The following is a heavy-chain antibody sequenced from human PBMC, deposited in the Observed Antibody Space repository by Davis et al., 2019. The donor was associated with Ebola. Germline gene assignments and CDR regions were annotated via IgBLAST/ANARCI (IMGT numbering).Heavy chain of an antibody. V-gene: IGHV1-3*01. Sequence: ASVTVSCKSSGFTFTNYAIHWVRQAPGQSLEWVGWINAGNGNTKYSQKFQGRVTITTDTSASTAYMELSSLRSEDTAMFYCARIILGRDFYGMDVWGQGTTVTVSS. CDR2: INAGNGNT. CDR1: GFTFTNYA. D-gene: IGHD2-21*01. J-gene: IGHJ6*02. CDR3: ARIILGRDFYGMDV.